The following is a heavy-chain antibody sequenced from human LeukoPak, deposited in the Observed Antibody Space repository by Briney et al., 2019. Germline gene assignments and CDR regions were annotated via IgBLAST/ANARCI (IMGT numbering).Heavy chain of an antibody. J-gene: IGHJ5*02. Sequence: SETLSLTCTVSGGSINSSPYYWVWIRQPPGKGLEYIGSFYYSGTTYYNPSLKSRVTISLDTSKNQFSLNLRSVTAADTAVYYCARVPGPNWFDPWGQGTLVTVSS. V-gene: IGHV4-39*07. CDR3: ARVPGPNWFDP. CDR2: FYYSGTT. CDR1: GGSINSSPYY.